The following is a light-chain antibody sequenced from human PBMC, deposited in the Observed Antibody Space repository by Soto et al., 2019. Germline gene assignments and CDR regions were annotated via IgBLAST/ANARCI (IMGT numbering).Light chain of an antibody. V-gene: IGKV3-15*01. CDR3: QQYNNWPLT. CDR1: QSVSSN. Sequence: EIVMTQSPATLSVSPGERATLSCRASQSVSSNLAWYQQKPGQAPRLLIYGASTRATGIPARFSGSGSGTEFTPTISSLQSEDFAVYYCQQYNNWPLTFGQGTKV. CDR2: GAS. J-gene: IGKJ1*01.